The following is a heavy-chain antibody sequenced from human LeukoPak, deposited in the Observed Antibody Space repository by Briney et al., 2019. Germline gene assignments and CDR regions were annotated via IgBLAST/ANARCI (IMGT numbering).Heavy chain of an antibody. D-gene: IGHD6-19*01. J-gene: IGHJ6*03. V-gene: IGHV3-33*06. CDR3: AKDGALQWLGHYMDV. Sequence: GGSLRLSCAASGFTFGRYGIHWVRQAPGKGLEWVAVIWFDGSNNHYADSVKGRFHISRDNSKNTLFLQMNSLRAEDTAVYYCAKDGALQWLGHYMDVWGKGTTVTVSS. CDR2: IWFDGSNN. CDR1: GFTFGRYG.